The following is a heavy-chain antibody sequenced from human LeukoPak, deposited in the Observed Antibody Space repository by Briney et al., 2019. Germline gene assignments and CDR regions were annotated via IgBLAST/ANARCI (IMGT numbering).Heavy chain of an antibody. CDR1: GFTFSSYG. D-gene: IGHD3-10*01. CDR2: ISGSGGST. J-gene: IGHJ6*03. V-gene: IGHV3-23*01. CDR3: AKGRGFGEAGHRYYYYMDV. Sequence: TGGTLRLSCAASGFTFSSYGMSWVRQAPGKGLEWVSAISGSGGSTYYADSVKGRFTISRDNSKNTLYLQMNSLRAEDTAVYYCAKGRGFGEAGHRYYYYMDVWGKGTTVTISS.